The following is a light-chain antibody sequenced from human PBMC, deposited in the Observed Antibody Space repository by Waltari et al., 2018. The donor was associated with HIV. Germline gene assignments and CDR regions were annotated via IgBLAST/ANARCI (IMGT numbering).Light chain of an antibody. CDR3: MQEAQFPWT. V-gene: IGKV2-24*01. Sequence: EILLTQTPRSSPFTLGQPAPLSCRSSQSLVNNNVNTYLTWLQQRPGQPPRLLFQKVSNLVSGVPVRFSASGAGTFFTLNITRVEVEDVAFYFCMQEAQFPWTFGQGTKLEIK. J-gene: IGKJ1*01. CDR2: KVS. CDR1: QSLVNNNVNTY.